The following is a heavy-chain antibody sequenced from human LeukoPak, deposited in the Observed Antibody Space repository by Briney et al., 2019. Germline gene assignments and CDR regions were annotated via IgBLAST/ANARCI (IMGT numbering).Heavy chain of an antibody. Sequence: SETLPLTCAVSRGSISSNNWWSWVRQPPGKRLEWIAEIYHSGSTNYNPSLKSRVTISVDKSKNQFSLKLSSVTAADTAMYYCARDSYYFGSGSDNTPYNWFDPWGQGTLVTVSS. CDR1: RGSISSNNW. J-gene: IGHJ5*02. CDR3: ARDSYYFGSGSDNTPYNWFDP. D-gene: IGHD3-10*01. CDR2: IYHSGST. V-gene: IGHV4-4*02.